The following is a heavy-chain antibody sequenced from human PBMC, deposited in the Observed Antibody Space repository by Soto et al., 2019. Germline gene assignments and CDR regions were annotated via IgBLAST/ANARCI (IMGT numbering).Heavy chain of an antibody. V-gene: IGHV3-23*01. D-gene: IGHD3-10*01. CDR3: AKVSLATRGLDY. J-gene: IGHJ4*02. CDR1: GFTFSSYA. CDR2: ISGSGGST. Sequence: EVQLLESGGGLVQPGGSLRLSCAASGFTFSSYAMSWVRQAPGKGLEWVSAISGSGGSTYYADSVKGRCTISRDNSKNTLYLQMNSLRAEDTAVYYCAKVSLATRGLDYGGQGTMVTVSS.